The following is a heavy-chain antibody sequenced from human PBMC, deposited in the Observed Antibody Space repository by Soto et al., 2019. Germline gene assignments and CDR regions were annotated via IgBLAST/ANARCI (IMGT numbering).Heavy chain of an antibody. CDR3: ARDSSIAAQEAWWFEP. CDR1: GGTFSSYT. CDR2: IIPILGIA. D-gene: IGHD6-6*01. V-gene: IGHV1-69*04. Sequence: GASLKVSCKASGGTFSSYTISWVRQAPGQGLEWMGRIIPILGIANYAQKFQGRVTITADKSTSTAYMELSSLRSEDTAVYYCARDSSIAAQEAWWFEPWGQGTLVTVSS. J-gene: IGHJ5*02.